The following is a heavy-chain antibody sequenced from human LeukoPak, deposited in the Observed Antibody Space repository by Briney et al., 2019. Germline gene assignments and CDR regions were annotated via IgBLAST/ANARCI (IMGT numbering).Heavy chain of an antibody. V-gene: IGHV1-69*04. J-gene: IGHJ4*02. CDR1: GVNFSRYA. CDR2: ILPILVIA. CDR3: AGDLPPYYVDY. Sequence: ASVKVCCNASGVNFSRYAISWVRPAPGQGLEWMGRILPILVIANYAQKFQVRVTITADKSTSTADIDLSSLRSEDTAVKYCAGDLPPYYVDYWGQGTLVTVSS.